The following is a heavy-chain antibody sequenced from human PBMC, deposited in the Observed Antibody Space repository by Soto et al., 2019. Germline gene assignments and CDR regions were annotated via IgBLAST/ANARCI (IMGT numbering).Heavy chain of an antibody. V-gene: IGHV4-4*02. D-gene: IGHD3-3*01. CDR2: IYHSGST. CDR3: AILLRSTYGMDV. J-gene: IGHJ6*02. CDR1: GGSISSSNW. Sequence: QVQLQEWGPGLVKPSGTLSLTCAVSGGSISSSNWWTWVRQPPGKGLEWIGEIYHSGSTNYNPSPKSRXXIXVXXSKNQFSLKVASVTAADTAVYYCAILLRSTYGMDVWGQGTTVTVS.